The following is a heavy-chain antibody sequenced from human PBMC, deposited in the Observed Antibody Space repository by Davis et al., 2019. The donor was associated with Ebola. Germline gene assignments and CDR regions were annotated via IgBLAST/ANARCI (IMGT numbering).Heavy chain of an antibody. CDR3: ARVGRGQQQEVDYYYYYMDV. Sequence: ASVKVSCKASGYTFTSYYMHWVRQAPGQGLEWMGIINPSGGSTSYAQKFQGRVTMTRDTSTSTVYMELSSLRSEDTAVYYCARVGRGQQQEVDYYYYYMDVWGKGTTVTVSS. CDR1: GYTFTSYY. J-gene: IGHJ6*03. D-gene: IGHD6-13*01. V-gene: IGHV1-46*01. CDR2: INPSGGST.